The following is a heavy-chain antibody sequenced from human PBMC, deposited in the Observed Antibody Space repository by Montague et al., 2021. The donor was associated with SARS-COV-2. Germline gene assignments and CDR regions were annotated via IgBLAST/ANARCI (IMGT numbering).Heavy chain of an antibody. CDR2: GST. CDR3: AAEKDDGELLSY. D-gene: IGHD3-10*01. V-gene: IGHV3-53*01. Sequence: GSTYYAYSVKGRFTISRDNSKNTLYLQMNSLRAEDTAVYYCAAEKDDGELLSYGGQGTLVTV. J-gene: IGHJ4*02.